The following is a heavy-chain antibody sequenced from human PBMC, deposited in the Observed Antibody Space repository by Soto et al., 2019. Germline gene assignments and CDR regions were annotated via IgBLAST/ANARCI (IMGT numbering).Heavy chain of an antibody. CDR3: ARDHWGVGLTLEC. J-gene: IGHJ4*02. D-gene: IGHD7-27*01. CDR1: GFIFSDYY. Sequence: QVHLEESGGGLVKPGGSLRLSCTASGFIFSDYYMSWIRQAPGKGLEWGSDISNSGRITHHADSVEGRFTISRDNAKDSLSLQRDGLRPKDSAIYYCARDHWGVGLTLECWGQGTLVTVSS. V-gene: IGHV3-11*01. CDR2: ISNSGRIT.